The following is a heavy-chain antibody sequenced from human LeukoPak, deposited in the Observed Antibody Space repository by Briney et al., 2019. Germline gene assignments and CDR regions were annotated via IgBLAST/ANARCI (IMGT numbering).Heavy chain of an antibody. D-gene: IGHD3-9*01. CDR2: ISGSGGCT. CDR3: AKNTYYDILTGYYSLTFDY. V-gene: IGHV3-23*01. J-gene: IGHJ4*02. Sequence: PGGSLRLSCAASGFTFSSYAMSWVRQAPGKGLEWVSAISGSGGCTYYADSVKGRFTIPRDNSKNTLYLQMNSLRAEDTAVYYCAKNTYYDILTGYYSLTFDYWGQGTLVTVSS. CDR1: GFTFSSYA.